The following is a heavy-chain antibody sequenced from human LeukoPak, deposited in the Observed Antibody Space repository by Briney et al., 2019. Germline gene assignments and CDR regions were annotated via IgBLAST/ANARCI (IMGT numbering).Heavy chain of an antibody. V-gene: IGHV3-74*01. CDR1: GFTFSSYW. CDR3: ARGARGSGTASDY. Sequence: GGSLRLSCAASGFTFSSYWMHWVRHAPGKGLVWVSRINSDGSSTNYADSVKGRFTISRDNAKNTLHLQMNSLRAEDTAVYYCARGARGSGTASDYWGQGTLVTVSS. D-gene: IGHD3-10*01. CDR2: INSDGSST. J-gene: IGHJ4*02.